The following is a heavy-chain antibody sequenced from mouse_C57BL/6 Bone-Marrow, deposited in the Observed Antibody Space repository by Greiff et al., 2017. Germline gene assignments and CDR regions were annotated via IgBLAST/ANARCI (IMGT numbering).Heavy chain of an antibody. J-gene: IGHJ3*01. CDR1: GFTFSSYG. V-gene: IGHV5-6*02. CDR2: ISSGGSYT. D-gene: IGHD2-4*01. Sequence: DVQLVESGGDLVKPGGSLKLSCAASGFTFSSYGMSWVRQTPDKRLEWVATISSGGSYTYYPDSVKGGFTISRDNAKNTLYLQMRSLKSEDTAMYYCARRGLRVSAWFAYWGQGTLVTVSA. CDR3: ARRGLRVSAWFAY.